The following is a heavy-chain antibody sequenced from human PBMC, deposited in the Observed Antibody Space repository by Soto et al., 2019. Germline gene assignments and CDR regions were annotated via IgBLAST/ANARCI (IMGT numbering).Heavy chain of an antibody. V-gene: IGHV3-23*01. Sequence: QPGGSLRLSCAASGFTFSSYAMSWVRQAPGKGLEWVSAISGSGGSTYYADSVKGRFTISRDNSKNTLYLQMNSLRAEDTAVYYCAKPPSSRTNYYMDVWGKGTTVTVSS. J-gene: IGHJ6*03. CDR2: ISGSGGST. D-gene: IGHD6-13*01. CDR1: GFTFSSYA. CDR3: AKPPSSRTNYYMDV.